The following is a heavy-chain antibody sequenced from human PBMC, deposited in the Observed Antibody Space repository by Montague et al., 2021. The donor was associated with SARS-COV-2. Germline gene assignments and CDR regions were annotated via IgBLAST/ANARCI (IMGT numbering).Heavy chain of an antibody. V-gene: IGHV4-39*01. J-gene: IGHJ6*02. CDR3: ARHGYTNVWSGMDV. CDR2: IHHSGST. D-gene: IGHD6-19*01. CDR1: GGSITSITYY. Sequence: SETLSLTCTVSGGSITSITYYWVWLPHPPGKGLVWLVSIHHSGSTYYTPSLETRVTISVDTSKNQFSLKLSSVTAADTAVFYCARHGYTNVWSGMDVWGHGTTVTVSS.